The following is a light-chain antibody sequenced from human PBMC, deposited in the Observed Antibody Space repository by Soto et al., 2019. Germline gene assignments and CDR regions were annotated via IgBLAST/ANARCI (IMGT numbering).Light chain of an antibody. Sequence: SYELTQSPSVPVSPGQTASISCSGDKLGNKYASWYQQKPGQSPVLVIYEDRKRPSGIPERFSGSNSGNTATLTITATQGMDEADYYCQAWDSSSYVVFGGGTKVTVL. CDR1: KLGNKY. V-gene: IGLV3-1*01. CDR3: QAWDSSSYVV. CDR2: EDR. J-gene: IGLJ2*01.